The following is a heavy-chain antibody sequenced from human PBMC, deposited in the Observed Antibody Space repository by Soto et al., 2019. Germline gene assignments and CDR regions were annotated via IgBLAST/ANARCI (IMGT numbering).Heavy chain of an antibody. Sequence: QVQLVQSGAEVKKPGASVKITCKASGYTFISYYMYWVRQAPGQGLEWMGIINPRGGDTRYAQKFQGRVTVTSDTSTSTVSMELSSLRSDATAVYFCARGSPSSTRLGWLDPWGQGTLVSVSS. CDR2: INPRGGDT. J-gene: IGHJ5*02. CDR3: ARGSPSSTRLGWLDP. V-gene: IGHV1-46*01. D-gene: IGHD2-2*01. CDR1: GYTFISYY.